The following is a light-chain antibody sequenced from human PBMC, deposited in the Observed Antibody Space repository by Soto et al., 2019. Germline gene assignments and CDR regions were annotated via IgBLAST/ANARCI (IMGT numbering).Light chain of an antibody. CDR3: QQYETFSGT. Sequence: DIQMTQSPSSLSASVGDRVTITCRASQDSTKYLAWYQQKPGKAPKLLIYDASALPRGVPSRFSGSGSGTKFTLTIASLQPDDFATYYCQQYETFSGTFGRGTKV. V-gene: IGKV1-5*01. CDR2: DAS. CDR1: QDSTKY. J-gene: IGKJ1*01.